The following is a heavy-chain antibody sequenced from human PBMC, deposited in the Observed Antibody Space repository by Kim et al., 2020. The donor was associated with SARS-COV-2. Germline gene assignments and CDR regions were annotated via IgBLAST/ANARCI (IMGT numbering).Heavy chain of an antibody. J-gene: IGHJ3*02. V-gene: IGHV1-69*13. CDR1: GGTFSSYA. Sequence: SVKVSCKASGGTFSSYAISWVRQAPGQGLEWMGGIIPIFGTANYAQKFQGRVTITADESTSTAYMELSSLRSEDTAVYYCARPYGGNTYDWDAFDIWGQGTMVTVSS. CDR3: ARPYGGNTYDWDAFDI. CDR2: IIPIFGTA. D-gene: IGHD4-17*01.